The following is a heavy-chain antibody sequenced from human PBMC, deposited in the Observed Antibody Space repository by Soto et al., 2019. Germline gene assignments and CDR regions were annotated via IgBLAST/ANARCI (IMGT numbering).Heavy chain of an antibody. Sequence: QVQLQQSGPGLVKPSQTLSLTCAISGDSVSSNSAAWNWIRQSPSRGLEWLGRTYYRSKWYNDYAVSVKSRITISPDTSKNQFSLQLNSVTPEDTAVYYCARGGYCSGDICYSNWFDPWGQGTLVTVSS. CDR2: TYYRSKWYN. D-gene: IGHD2-15*01. CDR3: ARGGYCSGDICYSNWFDP. CDR1: GDSVSSNSAA. J-gene: IGHJ5*02. V-gene: IGHV6-1*01.